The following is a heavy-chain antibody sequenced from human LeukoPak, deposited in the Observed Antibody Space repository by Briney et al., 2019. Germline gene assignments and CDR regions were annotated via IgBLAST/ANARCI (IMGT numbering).Heavy chain of an antibody. Sequence: GGSLRLSCAASGFTFSDYYMSWIRQAPGKGLEWVSYISSSGSTIYYADSVKGRFTISRDNAKNSLYLQMNRLRAEDTAVYYCARVTMVRGDYYYYMDVWGKGTTVTVSS. CDR2: ISSSGSTI. D-gene: IGHD3-10*01. J-gene: IGHJ6*03. V-gene: IGHV3-11*04. CDR3: ARVTMVRGDYYYYMDV. CDR1: GFTFSDYY.